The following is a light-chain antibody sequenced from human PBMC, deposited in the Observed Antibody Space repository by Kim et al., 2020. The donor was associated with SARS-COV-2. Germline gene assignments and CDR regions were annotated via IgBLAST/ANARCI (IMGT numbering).Light chain of an antibody. V-gene: IGLV3-19*01. CDR3: NSRDSNDYVV. Sequence: SSELTQDPAVSVALGQTVRITCQGDSLRSYYATWYQQKPGQAPIPVIYGKNNRPSGIPDRFSGSSSGNTASLIITGTQAGDDADYYCNSRDSNDYVVFGG. J-gene: IGLJ2*01. CDR1: SLRSYY. CDR2: GKN.